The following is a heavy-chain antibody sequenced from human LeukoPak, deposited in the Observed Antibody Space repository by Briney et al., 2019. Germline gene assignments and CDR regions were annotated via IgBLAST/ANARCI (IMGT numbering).Heavy chain of an antibody. CDR1: GFTFSSYA. CDR3: YLDYGDNGDDY. J-gene: IGHJ4*02. CDR2: ISSNGGST. V-gene: IGHV3-64D*06. Sequence: GGSLRLSCSASGFTFSSYAMHWVRQAPGKGLEYVSAISSNGGSTYYADSVKGRFTISRDNSKNTLYLQMCSLRAEDTAVYYCYLDYGDNGDDYWGQGTLVTVSS. D-gene: IGHD4-17*01.